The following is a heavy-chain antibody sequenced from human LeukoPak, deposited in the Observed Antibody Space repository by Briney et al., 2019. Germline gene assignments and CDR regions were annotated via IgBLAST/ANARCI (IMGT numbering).Heavy chain of an antibody. CDR2: ISSSSSTI. CDR1: GFTFSSYS. V-gene: IGHV3-48*01. J-gene: IGHJ6*03. Sequence: GGSLRLSCAASGFTFSSYSMNWVRQAPGKGLEWVSYISSSSSTIYYADSVKGRFTISRDNSKNTLYLQMNSLRAEDTAVYYCASGSSSWYLDLWYMDVWGKGTTVTVSS. CDR3: ASGSSSWYLDLWYMDV. D-gene: IGHD6-13*01.